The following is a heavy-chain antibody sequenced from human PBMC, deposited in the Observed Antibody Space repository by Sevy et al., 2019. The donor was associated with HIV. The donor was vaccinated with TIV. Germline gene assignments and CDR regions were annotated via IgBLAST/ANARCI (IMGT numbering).Heavy chain of an antibody. CDR3: AGVHNFGMVINGDYGMDV. J-gene: IGHJ6*02. CDR1: GYTFTSYD. CDR2: MNPNSGNT. Sequence: ASVKVSCKASGYTFTSYDINWVRQATGQGLEWMGWMNPNSGNTGYAQKFKGRVTMTRNTSISTAYMELSSLRSEDTALYYCAGVHNFGMVINGDYGMDVWGQGTTVTVSS. V-gene: IGHV1-8*01. D-gene: IGHD3-3*01.